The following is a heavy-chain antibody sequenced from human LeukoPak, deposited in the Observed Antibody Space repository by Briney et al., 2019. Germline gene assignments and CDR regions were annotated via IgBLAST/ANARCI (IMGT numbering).Heavy chain of an antibody. V-gene: IGHV4-31*03. CDR1: GGSISSGGYY. J-gene: IGHJ4*02. CDR3: ARRAPIVKSLGY. Sequence: PSETLSLTCTVSGGSISSGGYYWSWIRQHPGKGLEWIGYIYYSGSTYYNPSLKSRVTISVDTSKNQFSLKLSSVTAADTAVYYCARRAPIVKSLGYWGQGTLVTVSS. CDR2: IYYSGST. D-gene: IGHD6-19*01.